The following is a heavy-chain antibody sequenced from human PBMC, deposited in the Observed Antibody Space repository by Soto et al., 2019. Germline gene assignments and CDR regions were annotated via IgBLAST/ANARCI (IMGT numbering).Heavy chain of an antibody. V-gene: IGHV2-5*02. CDR1: GFSLTTDRVG. CDR3: AHAYVGRSLY. Sequence: QITLKESGPTLVKPTQTLTLTCTFSGFSLTTDRVGVGWIRQPPGEALEWLSVIYWDATKTYRPSHESRLTITTDTSKNHVALRMPNMDSVDTATYYCAHAYVGRSLYWGQGTMVTVSS. CDR2: IYWDATK. J-gene: IGHJ4*02. D-gene: IGHD3-10*02.